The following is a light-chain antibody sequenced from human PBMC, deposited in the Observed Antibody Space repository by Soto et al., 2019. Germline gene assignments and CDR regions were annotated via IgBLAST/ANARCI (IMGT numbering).Light chain of an antibody. Sequence: QLVLTQSPSASASLGASVKLTCTLSSGHSSYAIAWHQQQPEQGPRYLMKLNSDGSHRKGDGIPDRFSGYSSGAERYLTISSRQSEDEADYYCSSYAGSSNVFGTGTKLTVL. CDR1: SGHSSYA. V-gene: IGLV4-69*01. J-gene: IGLJ1*01. CDR2: LNSDGSH. CDR3: SSYAGSSNV.